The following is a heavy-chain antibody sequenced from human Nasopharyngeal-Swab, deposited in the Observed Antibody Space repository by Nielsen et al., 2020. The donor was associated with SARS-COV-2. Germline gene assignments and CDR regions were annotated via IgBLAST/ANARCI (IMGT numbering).Heavy chain of an antibody. D-gene: IGHD6-19*01. Sequence: GESLKISCAASGFTFSSYGMHWVRQAPGKGLEWVAVIWYDGSNKYYADSVKGRFTISRDNSKNTLYLQMNSLRAEDTAVYYCARPSGWLAFDIWGQGTMVTVPS. CDR3: ARPSGWLAFDI. V-gene: IGHV3-33*01. CDR2: IWYDGSNK. CDR1: GFTFSSYG. J-gene: IGHJ3*02.